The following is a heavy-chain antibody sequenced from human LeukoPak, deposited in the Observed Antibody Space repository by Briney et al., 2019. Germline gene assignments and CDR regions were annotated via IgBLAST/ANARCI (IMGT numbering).Heavy chain of an antibody. CDR2: ISSSGSTI. J-gene: IGHJ4*02. CDR1: GFTFSSYE. Sequence: GGSLRLSCAASGFTFSSYEMNWVRQAPGKGLEWVSYISSSGSTIYYADSVKGRFTISRDNAKNSLYLQMNSLRAEDTAVYYCVKGPRPDITVAHTVENWGQGTLVTVSS. CDR3: VKGPRPDITVAHTVEN. V-gene: IGHV3-48*03. D-gene: IGHD6-19*01.